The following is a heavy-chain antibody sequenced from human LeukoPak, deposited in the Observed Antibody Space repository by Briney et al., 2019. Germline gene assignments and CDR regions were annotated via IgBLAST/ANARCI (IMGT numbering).Heavy chain of an antibody. CDR2: ISYDGSNK. V-gene: IGHV3-30*03. J-gene: IGHJ4*02. CDR3: ARNIPVTRWGY. Sequence: GGSLRLSCAASGFTFSSYGMHWVRQAPGKGLEWVAVISYDGSNKYYADSVKGRFTISRDNSKNTLYLQMNSLRAEDTAVYYCARNIPVTRWGYWGQGTLVTVSS. D-gene: IGHD2-21*01. CDR1: GFTFSSYG.